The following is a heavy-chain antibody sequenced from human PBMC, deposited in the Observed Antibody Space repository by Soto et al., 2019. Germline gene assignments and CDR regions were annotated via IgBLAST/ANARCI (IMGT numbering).Heavy chain of an antibody. CDR1: GGSVSSGSYY. J-gene: IGHJ4*02. Sequence: PSETLSLTCTVSGGSVSSGSYYWSWIRQPPGKGLEWIGYIYYSGSTNYNPSLKSRVTISVDTSKNQFSLKLSSVTPADTAVYYCARAAYGSGSYYKTDYWGQGTLVTVSS. V-gene: IGHV4-61*01. CDR2: IYYSGST. CDR3: ARAAYGSGSYYKTDY. D-gene: IGHD3-10*01.